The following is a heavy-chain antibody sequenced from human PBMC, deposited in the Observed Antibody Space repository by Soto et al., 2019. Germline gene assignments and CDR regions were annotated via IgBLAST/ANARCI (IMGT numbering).Heavy chain of an antibody. CDR3: ARDVRNDYGAEDY. V-gene: IGHV3-11*05. CDR2: ISSSSSYT. CDR1: GFTFSDYY. D-gene: IGHD4-17*01. Sequence: QVQLVESGGGLVKPGGSLRLSCAASGFTFSDYYMSWIRQAPGKGLEWVSYISSSSSYTNYADSVKGRFTISRDNAKNSLYLQMNSLRAEDTAVYYCARDVRNDYGAEDYWGQGTLVTVSS. J-gene: IGHJ4*02.